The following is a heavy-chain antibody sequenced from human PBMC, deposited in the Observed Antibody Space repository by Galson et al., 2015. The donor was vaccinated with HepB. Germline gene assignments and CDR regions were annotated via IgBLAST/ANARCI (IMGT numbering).Heavy chain of an antibody. J-gene: IGHJ2*01. Sequence: TLSLTCTVSDDSISSGGYYWTWFRQHPGKGLEWIGYVYRSGFAYYNPSLKSRFAMSVDTSENQFSLKLRSVTASDTAIYYCARDLTCSGGCGFNRYFDLWGRGTLVTVSS. D-gene: IGHD2-15*01. CDR2: VYRSGFA. V-gene: IGHV4-31*03. CDR1: DDSISSGGYY. CDR3: ARDLTCSGGCGFNRYFDL.